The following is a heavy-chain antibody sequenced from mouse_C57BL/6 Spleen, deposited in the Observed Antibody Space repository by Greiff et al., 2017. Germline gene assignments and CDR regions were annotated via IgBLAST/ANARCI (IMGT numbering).Heavy chain of an antibody. Sequence: VKLQQPGAELVKPGASVKMSCKASGYTFTSYWITWVKQRPGQGLEWIGDIYPGSGSTNYNEKFKSKATLTVDTSSSTAYMQLSSLTSEDSAVYYCARGPVVVDYYAMDYWGQGTSVTVSS. D-gene: IGHD1-1*01. CDR1: GYTFTSYW. CDR2: IYPGSGST. J-gene: IGHJ4*01. V-gene: IGHV1-55*01. CDR3: ARGPVVVDYYAMDY.